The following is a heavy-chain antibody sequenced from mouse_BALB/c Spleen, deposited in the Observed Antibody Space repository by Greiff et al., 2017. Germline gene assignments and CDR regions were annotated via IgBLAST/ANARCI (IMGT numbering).Heavy chain of an antibody. Sequence: VQLQQPGAELVKPGASVKLSCKASGYTFTSYWMHWVKQRPGQGLEWIGEINPSNGRTNYNEKFKSKATLTVDKSSSTAYMQLSSLTSEDSAVYYCARETARAPWFAYWGQGTLVTVSA. CDR2: INPSNGRT. CDR3: ARETARAPWFAY. J-gene: IGHJ3*01. V-gene: IGHV1S81*02. D-gene: IGHD3-2*01. CDR1: GYTFTSYW.